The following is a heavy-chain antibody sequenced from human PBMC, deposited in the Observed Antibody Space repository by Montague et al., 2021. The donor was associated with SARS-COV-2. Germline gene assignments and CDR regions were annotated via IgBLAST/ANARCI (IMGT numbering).Heavy chain of an antibody. D-gene: IGHD2-21*01. CDR1: GSIFSSYE. V-gene: IGHV3-48*03. CDR2: ISSSGGGSTK. Sequence: SQRLSCAASGSIFSSYEMNWVRQAPGKGLEWISYISSSGGGSTKHYTDSVKGRFTISRDNAKNSLYLQMNSLRVEDTAIYYCARDRDWDDWCGMDVWGQGATVTVSS. J-gene: IGHJ6*02. CDR3: ARDRDWDDWCGMDV.